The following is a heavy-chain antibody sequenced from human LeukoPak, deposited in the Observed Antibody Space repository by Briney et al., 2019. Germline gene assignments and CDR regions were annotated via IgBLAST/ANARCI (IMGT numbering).Heavy chain of an antibody. Sequence: PGGSLRLSCVVSGFTFNIYGMHWVRQAPGKGLEWVAVISYDGSNVDYADSVKGRFTISRDNSKNTLYLQMNSLRAEDTAVYYCAKDVVIMVVVGGGFDPWGQGTLVTVSS. J-gene: IGHJ5*02. CDR1: GFTFNIYG. CDR2: ISYDGSNV. CDR3: AKDVVIMVVVGGGFDP. D-gene: IGHD3-22*01. V-gene: IGHV3-30*18.